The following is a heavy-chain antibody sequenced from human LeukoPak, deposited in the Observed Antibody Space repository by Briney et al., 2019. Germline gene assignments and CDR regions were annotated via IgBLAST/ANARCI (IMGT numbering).Heavy chain of an antibody. J-gene: IGHJ5*02. CDR2: IYYSGST. D-gene: IGHD3-22*01. CDR3: AREGGGDDSSGYQRGDT. V-gene: IGHV4-30-4*01. Sequence: SSETPSLTCTVSGGSISSGDYYWSWIRQPPGKGLEWIGYIYYSGSTYYNPSLKSRVTISVDTSKNQFSLKLSSVTAADTAVYYCAREGGGDDSSGYQRGDTWGQGTLVTVSS. CDR1: GGSISSGDYY.